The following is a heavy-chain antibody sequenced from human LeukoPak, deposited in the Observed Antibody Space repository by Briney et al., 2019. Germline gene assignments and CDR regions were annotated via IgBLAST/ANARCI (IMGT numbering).Heavy chain of an antibody. CDR1: GFTFSSYW. D-gene: IGHD2-15*01. J-gene: IGHJ4*02. Sequence: GGSLRLSCAASGFTFSSYWMSWVRQAPGKGLEWVSAISGSGGSTYYADSVKGRFTISRDNSKNTLYLQMNSLRAEDTAVYYCAKVGCSGGSCYTDYWGQGTLVTVSS. CDR3: AKVGCSGGSCYTDY. CDR2: ISGSGGST. V-gene: IGHV3-23*01.